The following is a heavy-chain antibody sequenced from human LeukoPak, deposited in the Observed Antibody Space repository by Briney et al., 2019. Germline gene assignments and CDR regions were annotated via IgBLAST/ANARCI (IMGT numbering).Heavy chain of an antibody. V-gene: IGHV4-34*01. CDR1: GGSFSGYY. Sequence: PSETLSLTCAVYGGSFSGYYWSWIRQPPGKGLEWIGEINHSGSTNYNPSLKSRVTISVDTSKSQFSLKLSSVTAADTAVYYCARVLSIGSSWTRYYFDYWGQGTLVTVSS. D-gene: IGHD6-13*01. CDR2: INHSGST. CDR3: ARVLSIGSSWTRYYFDY. J-gene: IGHJ4*02.